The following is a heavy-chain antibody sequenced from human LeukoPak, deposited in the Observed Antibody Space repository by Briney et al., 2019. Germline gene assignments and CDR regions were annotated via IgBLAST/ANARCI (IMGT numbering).Heavy chain of an antibody. CDR1: GFTFSNYW. J-gene: IGHJ4*02. CDR2: IWYDGSNK. Sequence: GGSLRLSCVASGFTFSNYWMHWIRQAPGKGLVWVAVIWYDGSNKYYADSVKGRFTLSRDNSKNTLYLQMNSLRAEDTAVYYCAKRNSGNYFDDWGQGSLVTVSS. CDR3: AKRNSGNYFDD. V-gene: IGHV3-33*06. D-gene: IGHD1-26*01.